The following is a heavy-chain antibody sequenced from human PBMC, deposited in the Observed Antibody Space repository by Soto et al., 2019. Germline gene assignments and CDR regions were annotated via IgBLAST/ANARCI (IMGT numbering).Heavy chain of an antibody. V-gene: IGHV3-7*03. D-gene: IGHD4-17*01. CDR1: GFTVCSFW. J-gene: IGHJ4*02. CDR2: IQQDGSEK. Sequence: GGSRGLGCAVSGFTVCSFWMGWGRQAPGRGLEWVANIQQDGSEKYYVDSVKGRFTMSKDNVKNSLYLQMNSLGAEDTAVYYCARVRYGGYSYYFDYWGQGALVTVSS. CDR3: ARVRYGGYSYYFDY.